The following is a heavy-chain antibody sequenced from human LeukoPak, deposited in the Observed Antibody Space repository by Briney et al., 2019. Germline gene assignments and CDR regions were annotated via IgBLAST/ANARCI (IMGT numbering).Heavy chain of an antibody. V-gene: IGHV3-33*06. CDR2: IRYDGSHK. J-gene: IGHJ4*02. D-gene: IGHD3-22*01. CDR3: AKGLVPTKGSGSFDTSGYPFDY. CDR1: GFPFSSYN. Sequence: GRPLRLSCAASGFPFSSYNMLWLRKAPDKGLVWVTLIRYDGSHKRYADSVNGRFTISRDNSKNTLYLQMDSLRAADTAVYYCAKGLVPTKGSGSFDTSGYPFDYWGQGTLVTVSS.